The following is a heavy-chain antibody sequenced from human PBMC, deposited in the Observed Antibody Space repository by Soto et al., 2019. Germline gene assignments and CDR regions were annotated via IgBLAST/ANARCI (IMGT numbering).Heavy chain of an antibody. J-gene: IGHJ6*02. D-gene: IGHD3-3*01. CDR3: ARDPLIFGVDDGTHYYYYGMDV. CDR2: IYYSGST. Sequence: LSLTCTVSGGSISSGGYYWSWIRQHPGKGLEWIGYIYYSGSTYYNPSLKSRVTISVDTSKNQFSLKLSSVTAADTAVYYCARDPLIFGVDDGTHYYYYGMDVWGQGTTVTVSS. CDR1: GGSISSGGYY. V-gene: IGHV4-31*03.